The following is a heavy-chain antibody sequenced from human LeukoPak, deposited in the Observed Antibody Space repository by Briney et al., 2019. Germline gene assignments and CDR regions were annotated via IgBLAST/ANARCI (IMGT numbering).Heavy chain of an antibody. D-gene: IGHD3-16*01. V-gene: IGHV3-48*03. CDR3: ERGGEFVDY. J-gene: IGHJ4*02. CDR1: GFTFSSYE. CDR2: ISGSGNNI. Sequence: GGSLRLSCAASGFTFSSYEMNWVRQAPGKGLEWVSFISGSGNNIYYAESVKGRFTISRDNAKNSLYLQMNSLRDEDTAVYYCERGGEFVDYWGQGTLVTVSS.